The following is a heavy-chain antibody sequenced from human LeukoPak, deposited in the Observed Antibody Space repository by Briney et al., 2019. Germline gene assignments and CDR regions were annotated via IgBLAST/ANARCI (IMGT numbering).Heavy chain of an antibody. J-gene: IGHJ4*02. V-gene: IGHV4-59*08. CDR2: IYYSGST. Sequence: SETLSLTCAVYGGSFSGYYWSWIRQPPGKGLEWIGYIYYSGSTNYNPSLKSRVTISVDTSKNQFSLKLSSVTAADTAVYYCARTGDYDSSGYYYVYWGQGTLVTVSS. CDR1: GGSFSGYY. CDR3: ARTGDYDSSGYYYVY. D-gene: IGHD3-22*01.